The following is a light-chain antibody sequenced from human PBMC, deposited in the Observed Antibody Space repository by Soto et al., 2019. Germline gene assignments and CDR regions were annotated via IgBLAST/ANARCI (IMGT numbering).Light chain of an antibody. Sequence: QSALTQPPSVSGSPGQSVTISCTGTSTDFVGYNRVSWYQQPPGTAPKLMIYEVNKRPSGVPDRFSGSKSGNTASLTVSGLQAEDEADYYCSSYAGSSNVFGTGTKVTVL. V-gene: IGLV2-8*01. CDR1: STDFVGYNR. J-gene: IGLJ1*01. CDR3: SSYAGSSNV. CDR2: EVN.